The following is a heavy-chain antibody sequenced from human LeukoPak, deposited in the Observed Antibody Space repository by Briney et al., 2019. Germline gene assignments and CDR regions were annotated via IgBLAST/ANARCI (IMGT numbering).Heavy chain of an antibody. V-gene: IGHV3-21*01. CDR3: ARDPYDFWSGFDI. D-gene: IGHD3-3*01. CDR2: ISSSSSYI. J-gene: IGHJ3*02. CDR1: GFTFSSYS. Sequence: AGGSLRLSCAASGFTFSSYSMNWVRQAPGKGLEWVSSISSSSSYIYYADSVKGRFTISRDNAKNSLYLQMNSLRAEDTAVYYCARDPYDFWSGFDIWGQGTMVTVSS.